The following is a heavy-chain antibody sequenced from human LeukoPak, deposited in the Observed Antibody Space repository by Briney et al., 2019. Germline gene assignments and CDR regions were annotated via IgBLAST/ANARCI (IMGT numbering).Heavy chain of an antibody. CDR3: ARVVRGVYFDY. J-gene: IGHJ4*02. CDR2: ISSSSATI. CDR1: GFTFSSYS. Sequence: GGSLRLSCAASGFTFSSYSMNWVRQAPGKGLEWVSYISSSSATIYYADSVKGRFTISRDNAKNSLYLQMNSLRAEDTALYHCARVVRGVYFDYWGQGTLVTVSS. V-gene: IGHV3-48*04. D-gene: IGHD3-10*01.